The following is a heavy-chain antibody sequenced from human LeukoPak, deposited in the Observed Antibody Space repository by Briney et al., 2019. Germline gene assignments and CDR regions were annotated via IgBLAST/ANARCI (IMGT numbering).Heavy chain of an antibody. V-gene: IGHV3-30-3*01. CDR2: ISYDGSNK. J-gene: IGHJ4*02. CDR1: GFTFSSYA. CDR3: ATDLDYDFWSGPKEDY. Sequence: GGSLRLSCAASGFTFSSYAMHWVRQAPGKGLEWVAVISYDGSNKYYADSVKGRFTISRDNSKNTLYLQMNSLRAEDTAVYYCATDLDYDFWSGPKEDYWGQGTLVTVSS. D-gene: IGHD3-3*01.